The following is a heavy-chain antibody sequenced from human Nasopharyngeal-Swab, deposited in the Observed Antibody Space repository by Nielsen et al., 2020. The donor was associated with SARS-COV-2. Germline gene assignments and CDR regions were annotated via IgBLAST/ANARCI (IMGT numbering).Heavy chain of an antibody. CDR2: IYHTGDT. Sequence: VREAPGKGVEWIAEIYHTGDTYYNPSLSSRVTISVDKSNNQFSLKLSSVTAADTAVYYCAKELHLRHAFDLWGQGRMVTVSS. CDR3: AKELHLRHAFDL. J-gene: IGHJ3*01. V-gene: IGHV4-4*02.